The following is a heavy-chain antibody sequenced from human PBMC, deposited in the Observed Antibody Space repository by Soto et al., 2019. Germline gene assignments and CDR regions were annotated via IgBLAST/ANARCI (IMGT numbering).Heavy chain of an antibody. CDR3: ASENYVWGSYRPYYFDY. CDR2: INHSGST. D-gene: IGHD3-16*02. V-gene: IGHV4-34*01. Sequence: SETLSLTCAVYGGSFSGYYWSWIRQPPGKGLEWIGEINHSGSTNYNPSLKSRVTISVDTSKNQFSLKLSSVTAADTAVYYCASENYVWGSYRPYYFDYWGQGTLVTVS. J-gene: IGHJ4*02. CDR1: GGSFSGYY.